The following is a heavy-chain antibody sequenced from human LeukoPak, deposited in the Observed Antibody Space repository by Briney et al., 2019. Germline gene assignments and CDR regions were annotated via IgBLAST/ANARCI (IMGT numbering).Heavy chain of an antibody. CDR1: GGSISSSSLY. CDR2: VYYSGST. Sequence: SETLSLTCTVSGGSISSSSLYWDWIRQPPGKGLEWIGTVYYSGSTYYNPSLKSRVTISVDTSKNQCSLKLSSVTAADTAVYYCARNDSSLGAGAFDIWGQGTMVPVST. V-gene: IGHV4-39*01. D-gene: IGHD3-22*01. J-gene: IGHJ3*02. CDR3: ARNDSSLGAGAFDI.